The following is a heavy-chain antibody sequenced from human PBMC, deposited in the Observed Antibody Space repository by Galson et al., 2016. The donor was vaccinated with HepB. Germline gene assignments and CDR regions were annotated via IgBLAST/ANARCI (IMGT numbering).Heavy chain of an antibody. D-gene: IGHD3-16*01. J-gene: IGHJ3*02. CDR2: IVIGGTT. V-gene: IGHV3-23*01. CDR3: VRDFLWGEGADAFDI. CDR1: GFTFNNYA. Sequence: SLRLSCAVSGFTFNNYAMTWVRQGPGKGLEWVSSIVIGGTTHYTESMKGRFTISRDNSKSTVYLQMISLRAEDTAIYYCVRDFLWGEGADAFDIWGQGTRVTVSS.